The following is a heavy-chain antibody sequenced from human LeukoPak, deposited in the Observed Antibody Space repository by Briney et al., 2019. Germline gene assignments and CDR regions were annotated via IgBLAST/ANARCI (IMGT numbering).Heavy chain of an antibody. CDR3: ARDLELVYYDSSGYDY. D-gene: IGHD3-22*01. J-gene: IGHJ4*02. CDR2: INSDGSNA. V-gene: IGHV3-74*01. CDR1: GFTFSIYW. Sequence: PGGSLRLSCAASGFTFSIYWMHWVRQVPGKGLVWVSRINSDGSNARYADSVKGRLTISRDNAKNTLYLQMNSLRAEDTAVYYCARDLELVYYDSSGYDYWDWGTQITVSS.